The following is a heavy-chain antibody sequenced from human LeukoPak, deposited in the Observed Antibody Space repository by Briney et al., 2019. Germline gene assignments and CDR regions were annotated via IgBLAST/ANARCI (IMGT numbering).Heavy chain of an antibody. Sequence: GGSLRLSCTTSGFTFGDYGMSWFRQAPGKGLEWVSFIRSYIYSGATDYAASVRGRFVISRHDSESIAYLQMNSLRTEDTGVYYCARGSCSGGICYSGDYWGQGTLVTVSS. D-gene: IGHD2-15*01. CDR1: GFTFGDYG. V-gene: IGHV3-49*03. CDR2: IRSYIYSGAT. CDR3: ARGSCSGGICYSGDY. J-gene: IGHJ4*02.